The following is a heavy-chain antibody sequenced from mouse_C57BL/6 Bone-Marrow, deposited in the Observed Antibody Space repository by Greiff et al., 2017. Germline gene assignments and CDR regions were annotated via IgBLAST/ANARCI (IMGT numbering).Heavy chain of an antibody. V-gene: IGHV1-59*01. CDR2: IDPSDSYT. J-gene: IGHJ1*03. Sequence: QVQLQQPGAELVRPGTSVKLSCKASGYTFTSYWMHWVKQRPGQGLEWIGVIDPSDSYTNYNQKFKGKATLTVDTSSSTAYMQLSSLTSEDSAVYYCARRAYYSNYVDYWYFDVWGTGTTVTISS. CDR3: ARRAYYSNYVDYWYFDV. D-gene: IGHD2-5*01. CDR1: GYTFTSYW.